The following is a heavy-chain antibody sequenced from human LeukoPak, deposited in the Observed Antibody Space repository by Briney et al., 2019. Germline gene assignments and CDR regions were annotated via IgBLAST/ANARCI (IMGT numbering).Heavy chain of an antibody. Sequence: PSETLSLTCTVSGGSISSSSYHWGWIRQPPGKGLEWIGSIYYTGSTNYNPSLKSRVTISVDTSKNQFSLKLSSVTAADTAVYYCARSTHYDFWSGYSSRYFDYWGQGTLVTVSS. CDR3: ARSTHYDFWSGYSSRYFDY. V-gene: IGHV4-39*07. D-gene: IGHD3-3*01. J-gene: IGHJ4*02. CDR2: IYYTGST. CDR1: GGSISSSSYH.